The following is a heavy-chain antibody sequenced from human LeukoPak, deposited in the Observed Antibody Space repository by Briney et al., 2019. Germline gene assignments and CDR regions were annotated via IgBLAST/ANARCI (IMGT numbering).Heavy chain of an antibody. CDR3: ARLNWDVPHFDY. CDR2: IYYSGST. CDR1: GGSISSGGYY. J-gene: IGHJ4*02. V-gene: IGHV4-31*03. Sequence: SQTLSLTCTVSGGSISSGGYYWSWIRQHPGKGLEWIGYIYYSGSTYYNPSLKSRVTMSVDTSKNQFSLKLSSVTAADTAVYYCARLNWDVPHFDYWGQGTLVTVSS. D-gene: IGHD1-1*01.